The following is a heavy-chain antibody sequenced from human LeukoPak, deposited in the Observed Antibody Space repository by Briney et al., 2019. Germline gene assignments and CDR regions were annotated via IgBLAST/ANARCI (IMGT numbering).Heavy chain of an antibody. CDR3: AHNVWVYDYVWGSYPGGYNWFDP. Sequence: ESGPTLVKPTQTLTLTCTFSGFSLSTSGVGVGWIRQPPGKALEWLALIYWDDDKRYSPSLKSRLTITKDTSKNQVVLTMTNMDPVDTATYYCAHNVWVYDYVWGSYPGGYNWFDPWGQGTLVTVSS. D-gene: IGHD3-16*02. CDR1: GFSLSTSGVG. J-gene: IGHJ5*02. V-gene: IGHV2-5*02. CDR2: IYWDDDK.